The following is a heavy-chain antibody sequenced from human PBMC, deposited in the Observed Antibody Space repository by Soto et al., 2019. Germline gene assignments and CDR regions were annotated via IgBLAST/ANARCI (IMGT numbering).Heavy chain of an antibody. V-gene: IGHV3-74*01. Sequence: EVQLVESGGGLVQPGGSLRLSCVASGFTFNYYWMHWVRQAPGKGLVWVSRIQSDGSSPDYVDSVKGRFTISRDNAKNTLYLEMISLRAEDTAVYYCARGGDPDYWGQGTLVTVSS. CDR3: ARGGDPDY. D-gene: IGHD2-21*02. J-gene: IGHJ4*02. CDR2: IQSDGSSP. CDR1: GFTFNYYW.